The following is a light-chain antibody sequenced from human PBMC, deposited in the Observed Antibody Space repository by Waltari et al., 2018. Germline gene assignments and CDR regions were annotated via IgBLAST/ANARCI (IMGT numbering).Light chain of an antibody. CDR1: KLEDTY. J-gene: IGLJ2*01. Sequence: SYELTQPPSLSVSPGQTATITCSGDKLEDTYVSWYQQKPGQSPVLVIFQDTRRPSGIPERFSGSSSGNTATLTISGTQTLDEADYYCQAWDSRTFVVFGGGTKVTVL. V-gene: IGLV3-1*01. CDR2: QDT. CDR3: QAWDSRTFVV.